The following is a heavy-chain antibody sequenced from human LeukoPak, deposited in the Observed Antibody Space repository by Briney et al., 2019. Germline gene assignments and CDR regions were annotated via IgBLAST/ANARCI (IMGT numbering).Heavy chain of an antibody. V-gene: IGHV3-53*01. J-gene: IGHJ6*02. CDR1: GFTVSSNY. CDR3: AREGYSYYYGMDV. CDR2: IYSGGST. Sequence: GGSLRLSCAASGFTVSSNYMSWVRQAPGKGLEWVSVIYSGGSTYYADSVKGRFTISRDNSKNTLYLHMNSLRAEDTAVYYCAREGYSYYYGMDVWGQGTTVTVSS.